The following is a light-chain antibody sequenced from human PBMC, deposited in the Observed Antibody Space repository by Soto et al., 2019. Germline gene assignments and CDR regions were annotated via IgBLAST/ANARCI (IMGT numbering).Light chain of an antibody. CDR3: QQSSGT. J-gene: IGKJ1*01. Sequence: DIHLTQSPSTLSASVGDTVTITCRASQSISFWLAWYQQKPGKAPKLLIYKASRLQSGVPSRFIGAGYGTEFTLTISSLQPDDSSTYYCQQSSGTFAQGTKVDIK. CDR2: KAS. CDR1: QSISFW. V-gene: IGKV1-5*03.